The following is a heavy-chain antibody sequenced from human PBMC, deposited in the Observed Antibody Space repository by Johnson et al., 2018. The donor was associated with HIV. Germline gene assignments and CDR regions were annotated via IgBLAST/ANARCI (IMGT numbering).Heavy chain of an antibody. D-gene: IGHD1-26*01. V-gene: IGHV3-15*01. CDR2: IKSKTDGGTT. CDR1: GFTFSSYG. CDR3: ARDFVSWGATTGGPFDI. J-gene: IGHJ3*02. Sequence: VQLVESGGGVVQPGRSLRLSCAASGFTFSSYGMHWVRQAPGKGLEWVGRIKSKTDGGTTDYAAPVKGRFTISRDDSKNTLYLQMNSLKTEDTAVYYCARDFVSWGATTGGPFDIWGQGTMVTVSS.